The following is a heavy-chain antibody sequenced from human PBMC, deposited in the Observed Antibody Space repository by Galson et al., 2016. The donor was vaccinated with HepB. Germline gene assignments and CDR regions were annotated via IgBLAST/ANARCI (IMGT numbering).Heavy chain of an antibody. V-gene: IGHV1-69*13. CDR1: GGTFSSYA. CDR2: IIPIFGAT. J-gene: IGHJ4*02. D-gene: IGHD3-3*01. CDR3: ARTGEAIFGVVIPYYFDY. Sequence: SVKVSCKASGGTFSSYAITWVRQAPGQGLEWMGGIIPIFGATNYAQKFQGRVTITADESTSTAYMELSSLRSEDTAVYFCARTGEAIFGVVIPYYFDYWGQGTLVTVSS.